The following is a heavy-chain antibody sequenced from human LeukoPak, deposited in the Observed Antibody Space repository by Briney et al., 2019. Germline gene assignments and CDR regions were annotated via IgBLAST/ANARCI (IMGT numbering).Heavy chain of an antibody. J-gene: IGHJ6*03. CDR2: IFATA. Sequence: IFATANYAQKFQRRVTITAHQSTSTAYMELSSLRSEDTAVYYCATPRAAASYNYYYYYMDVWGKGTTVTVSS. CDR3: ATPRAAASYNYYYYYMDV. V-gene: IGHV1-69*01. D-gene: IGHD6-13*01.